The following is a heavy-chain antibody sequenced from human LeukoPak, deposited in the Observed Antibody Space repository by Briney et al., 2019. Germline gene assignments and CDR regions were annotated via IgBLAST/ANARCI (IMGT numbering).Heavy chain of an antibody. CDR2: IYYSGST. CDR1: GGSISSYY. D-gene: IGHD3-10*01. J-gene: IGHJ6*02. V-gene: IGHV4-59*01. CDR3: ARVAMVRGVPDQYNYGMDV. Sequence: SETLSLTCPVAGGSISSYYWSWVRQPPGKGLEWVGYIYYSGSTKYHPSLKSRVTISVDTSKNQFSLKLSSVTAADTAVYYCARVAMVRGVPDQYNYGMDVWGQGTTVTVSS.